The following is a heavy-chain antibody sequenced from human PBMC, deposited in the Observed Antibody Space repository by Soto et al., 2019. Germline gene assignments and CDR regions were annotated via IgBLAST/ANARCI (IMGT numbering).Heavy chain of an antibody. CDR1: GFTFNSYT. V-gene: IGHV3-23*01. CDR3: ASQLWFGELWRAFDI. CDR2: ISGSGGSP. Sequence: GGSLRLSCAASGFTFNSYTMAWVRQAPGKGLEWVSSISGSGGSPSYADSVQGRFTISRDNSRNTLSLQMNSLRAEDTATYYCASQLWFGELWRAFDIWGQGTMVTVSS. D-gene: IGHD3-10*01. J-gene: IGHJ3*02.